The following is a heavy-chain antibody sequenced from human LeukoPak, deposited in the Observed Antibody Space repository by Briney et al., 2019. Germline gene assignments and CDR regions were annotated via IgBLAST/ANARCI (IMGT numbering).Heavy chain of an antibody. J-gene: IGHJ4*02. CDR3: ARVGVEAARSFDY. Sequence: PSETLSLTCAVYGGSLSGYCWSWIRQPPGKGLEWIGEINHSGSTNYNPSLKSRVTLSVDTSKNQFSLKLSSVTAADTAVYYCARVGVEAARSFDYWGQGTLVTVSS. V-gene: IGHV4-34*01. CDR2: INHSGST. D-gene: IGHD6-6*01. CDR1: GGSLSGYC.